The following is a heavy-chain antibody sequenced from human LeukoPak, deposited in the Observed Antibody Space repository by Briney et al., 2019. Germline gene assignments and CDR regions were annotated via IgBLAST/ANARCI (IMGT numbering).Heavy chain of an antibody. V-gene: IGHV4-59*01. CDR3: ARHRNFFDY. Sequence: KSSETLSLTCTVTADYITSYYWSSIRQLPGKGLEWIGYIYYSGNTNYNPSLKSRVTISVDTSRNRFSLRLSSVTAADTAVYYCARHRNFFDYWGQGILVTVSS. CDR1: ADYITSYY. D-gene: IGHD2/OR15-2a*01. CDR2: IYYSGNT. J-gene: IGHJ4*02.